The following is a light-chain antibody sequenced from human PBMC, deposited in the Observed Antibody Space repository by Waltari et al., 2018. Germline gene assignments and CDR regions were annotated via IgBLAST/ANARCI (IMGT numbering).Light chain of an antibody. Sequence: EIVLTQSPGTLSLSPGERATLSCRASQSVSSSYLTWYQQKPGQAPRLLHYGASSLATGIPDRFSGSGSGTDFTLTISRLEPEDFAVYYCQQYDRSPFTFGPGTKVDIK. J-gene: IGKJ3*01. CDR3: QQYDRSPFT. CDR2: GAS. CDR1: QSVSSSY. V-gene: IGKV3-20*01.